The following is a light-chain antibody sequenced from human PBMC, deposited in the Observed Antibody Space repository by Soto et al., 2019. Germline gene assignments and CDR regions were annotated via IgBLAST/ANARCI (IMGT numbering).Light chain of an antibody. V-gene: IGLV1-40*01. CDR2: GNS. CDR1: SSNIRAGYD. Sequence: QSVLTQPPSVSGAPGQRVTISCTGSSSNIRAGYDVHWYQQLPGTAPKLLIYGNSNRPSGVPDRFSGSKSGTSASLAITGLQAEDEADYYCQSYESSLSVVFGGGTKLTVL. CDR3: QSYESSLSVV. J-gene: IGLJ2*01.